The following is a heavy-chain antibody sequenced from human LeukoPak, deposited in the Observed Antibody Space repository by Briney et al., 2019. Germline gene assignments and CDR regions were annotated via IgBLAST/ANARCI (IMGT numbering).Heavy chain of an antibody. J-gene: IGHJ5*02. Sequence: ASVKVSCKASGYTFINYYMNWVRQAPGQGLEWMGWISAYNGNTDYAQKLQGRVTMTTDTSTSTAYMELRSLRSDDTAVYYCARGAGYSSSWYPPYWFDPWGQGTLVTVSS. D-gene: IGHD6-13*01. CDR3: ARGAGYSSSWYPPYWFDP. CDR2: ISAYNGNT. V-gene: IGHV1-18*04. CDR1: GYTFINYY.